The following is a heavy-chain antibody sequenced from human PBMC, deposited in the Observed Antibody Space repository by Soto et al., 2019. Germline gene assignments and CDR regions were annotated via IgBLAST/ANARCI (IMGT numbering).Heavy chain of an antibody. CDR2: ISSSSSTI. D-gene: IGHD2-2*01. V-gene: IGHV3-48*01. CDR3: ARRYCSSTSCYRCLYYYYMDV. J-gene: IGHJ6*03. CDR1: GFTFSSYS. Sequence: EVQLVESGGGLVQPGGSLRLSCAASGFTFSSYSMNWVRQAPGKGLEWVSYISSSSSTIYYADSVKGRFTISRDNAKNSLYLQMNSLRAEDTAVYYCARRYCSSTSCYRCLYYYYMDVWGKGTTVTVSS.